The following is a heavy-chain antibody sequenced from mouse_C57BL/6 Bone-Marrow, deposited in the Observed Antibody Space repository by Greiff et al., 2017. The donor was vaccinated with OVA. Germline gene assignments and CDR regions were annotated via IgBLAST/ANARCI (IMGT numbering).Heavy chain of an antibody. CDR2: IYPRSGNT. CDR1: SYTFTSYG. D-gene: IGHD1-1*01. V-gene: IGHV1-81*01. CDR3: ASRYYGSSYVY. J-gene: IGHJ2*01. Sequence: VQLQQSGAELARPGASVKLSCKASSYTFTSYGISWVKQRTGQGLEWIGEIYPRSGNTYYNEKFKGKATLTADKSSSTAYMELRSLTSEDSAVYFCASRYYGSSYVYWGQGTTLTVSS.